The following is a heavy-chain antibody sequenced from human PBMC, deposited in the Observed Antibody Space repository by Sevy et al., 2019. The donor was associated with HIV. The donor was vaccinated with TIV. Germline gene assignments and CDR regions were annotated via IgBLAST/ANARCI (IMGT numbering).Heavy chain of an antibody. Sequence: GGSLRLSCTASGFTFGDYAMSWVHQAPGKGLEWVGFIRSKAYGGTTEYAASVKGRFTISRDDSKSIAYLQMNSLKTEDTAVYYCTRVNWELLPKARIGGMDVWGQGTTVTVSS. V-gene: IGHV3-49*04. CDR2: IRSKAYGGTT. J-gene: IGHJ6*02. CDR3: TRVNWELLPKARIGGMDV. D-gene: IGHD1-26*01. CDR1: GFTFGDYA.